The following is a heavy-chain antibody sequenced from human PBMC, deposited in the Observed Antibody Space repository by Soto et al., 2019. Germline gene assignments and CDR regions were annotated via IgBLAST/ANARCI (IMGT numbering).Heavy chain of an antibody. J-gene: IGHJ6*03. V-gene: IGHV1-24*01. D-gene: IGHD2-2*01. CDR3: ARGVPKVVPDYYYYMDV. Sequence: GASVKVSCKVSGYTLTELSMHWVRQAPGKGLEWMGGFDAEDGETIYAQKFQGRVTMTTDTSTNTAYMELRSLRSDDTAVYYCARGVPKVVPDYYYYMDVWGKGTTVTVSS. CDR1: GYTLTELS. CDR2: FDAEDGET.